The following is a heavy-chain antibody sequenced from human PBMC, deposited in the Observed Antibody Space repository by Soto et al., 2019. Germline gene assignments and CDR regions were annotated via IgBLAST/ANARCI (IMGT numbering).Heavy chain of an antibody. Sequence: QVQLVQSGAEVKKPGASVTVSCKTSGYTFSHYGINWVRQAPGQGLEWMGWISGYNGNTNYAQTVQDRVTMTTDTSTGTVYMELRSLKSDDTAIYYCSRFIMVGGWFDPNYYHGMDVWGQGTTVTVSS. CDR2: ISGYNGNT. V-gene: IGHV1-18*01. D-gene: IGHD6-19*01. CDR1: GYTFSHYG. J-gene: IGHJ6*02. CDR3: SRFIMVGGWFDPNYYHGMDV.